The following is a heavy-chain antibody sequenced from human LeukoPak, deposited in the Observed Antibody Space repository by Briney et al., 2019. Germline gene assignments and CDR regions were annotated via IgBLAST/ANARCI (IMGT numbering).Heavy chain of an antibody. CDR3: ARQRWLQFLDY. CDR1: GGSISSSSYY. Sequence: SETLSLTCTVSGGSISSSSYYWGWIRQPPEKGLEWIGSIYYSGSTYYNPSLKSRVTISVDTSKNQFSLKLSSVTAADTAVYYCARQRWLQFLDYWGQGTLVTVSS. V-gene: IGHV4-39*01. CDR2: IYYSGST. D-gene: IGHD5-24*01. J-gene: IGHJ4*02.